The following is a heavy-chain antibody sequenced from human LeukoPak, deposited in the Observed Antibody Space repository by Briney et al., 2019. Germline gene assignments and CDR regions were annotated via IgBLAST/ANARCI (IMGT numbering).Heavy chain of an antibody. D-gene: IGHD3-9*01. Sequence: SETLSLTYTVSNVSFNNSYWTWIRQPPGKGLEYIGYIYHSGSTNYNPSLKSRVTISVDMSKNQLSLKLNSVTAADTAVYYCGKARYIKYGMDVWGQGTTVTVSS. V-gene: IGHV4-59*01. CDR1: NVSFNNSY. CDR3: GKARYIKYGMDV. CDR2: IYHSGST. J-gene: IGHJ6*02.